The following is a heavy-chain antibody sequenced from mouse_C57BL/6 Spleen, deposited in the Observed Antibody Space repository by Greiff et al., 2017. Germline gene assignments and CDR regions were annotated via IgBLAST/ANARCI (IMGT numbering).Heavy chain of an antibody. CDR1: GYTFTDYY. J-gene: IGHJ1*03. V-gene: IGHV1-19*01. CDR3: ARFRDWYFDV. CDR2: INPYNGGT. Sequence: SGPVLVKPGASVKMSCKASGYTFTDYYMNWVKQSHGKSLEWIGVINPYNGGTSYNQKFKGKATLTVDKSSSTAYMELNSLTSEDSAVYYCARFRDWYFDVWGTGTTVTVSS.